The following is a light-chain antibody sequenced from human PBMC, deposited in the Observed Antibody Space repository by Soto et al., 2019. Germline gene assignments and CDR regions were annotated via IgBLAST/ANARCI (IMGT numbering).Light chain of an antibody. J-gene: IGKJ2*01. Sequence: EIVLTQSPGTLSLSPGERATLSCRASQSVSSNYLAWYQQKPGQAPRLLIYGASSRATGIPDRFSGSGSGTDVTPTISRLEPEDCAVYYCQQYGSSLLYTFGQGTKLEIK. CDR1: QSVSSNY. CDR3: QQYGSSLLYT. CDR2: GAS. V-gene: IGKV3-20*01.